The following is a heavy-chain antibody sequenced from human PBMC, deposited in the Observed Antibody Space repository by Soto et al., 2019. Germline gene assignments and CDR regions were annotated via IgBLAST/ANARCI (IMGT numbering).Heavy chain of an antibody. CDR3: ARVTSEDRTTISGVVIGTMDV. CDR1: GGSLATTGFS. V-gene: IGHV4-31*03. Sequence: TPEALRDSNTGSGGSLATTGFSWSVFRQPQRNGLEWIAFICQSGSTYYNPSLKSRVAMSVDTSSNQFSLSLSSVTAADTAVYYCARVTSEDRTTISGVVIGTMDVCVQWTTVT. CDR2: ICQSGST. D-gene: IGHD3-3*01. J-gene: IGHJ6*02.